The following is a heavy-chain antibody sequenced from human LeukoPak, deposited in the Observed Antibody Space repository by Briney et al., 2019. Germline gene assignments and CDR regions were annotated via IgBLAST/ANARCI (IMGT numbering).Heavy chain of an antibody. D-gene: IGHD3-16*02. Sequence: SETLSLTCTVSGGSFSSYYWSWIRQPPGKGLEWIGYIYCSGSTDYNPSLKSRVTMSLDTSKNQFSLNLSSVTAADTAVYYCARAVITFGGVVAKGFDCWGQGTLVTVSS. CDR2: IYCSGST. CDR1: GGSFSSYY. CDR3: ARAVITFGGVVAKGFDC. J-gene: IGHJ4*02. V-gene: IGHV4-59*01.